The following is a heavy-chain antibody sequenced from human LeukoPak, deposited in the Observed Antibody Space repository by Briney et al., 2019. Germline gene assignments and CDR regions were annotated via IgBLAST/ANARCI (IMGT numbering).Heavy chain of an antibody. V-gene: IGHV3-23*01. D-gene: IGHD4-23*01. Sequence: PGGSLRLSCAASGFTFSSYAMSWVRQAPGKGLEWVSAISGSGGSIYYADSVKGRFTISRDNSKNTLYLQMNSLRAEDTAVYYCAKDGHYGGNFAPDWFDPWGQGTLDTVSS. CDR1: GFTFSSYA. CDR3: AKDGHYGGNFAPDWFDP. CDR2: ISGSGGSI. J-gene: IGHJ5*02.